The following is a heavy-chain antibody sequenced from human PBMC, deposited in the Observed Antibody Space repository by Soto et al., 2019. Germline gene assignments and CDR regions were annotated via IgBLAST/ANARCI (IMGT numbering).Heavy chain of an antibody. CDR2: IYTSGST. J-gene: IGHJ6*02. Sequence: PSETLSLTCTVSGGSISSYYWSWIRQPAGKGLEWIGRIYTSGSTNYNPSLKSRVTMSVDTSKNQFSLKLSSVTAADTAVYYCARDSAVAAKVGYYYGMDVGGQGTTVTVSS. V-gene: IGHV4-4*07. D-gene: IGHD6-19*01. CDR3: ARDSAVAAKVGYYYGMDV. CDR1: GGSISSYY.